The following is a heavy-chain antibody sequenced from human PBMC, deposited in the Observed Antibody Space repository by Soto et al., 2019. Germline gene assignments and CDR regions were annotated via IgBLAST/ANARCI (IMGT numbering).Heavy chain of an antibody. V-gene: IGHV3-53*01. J-gene: IGHJ4*02. Sequence: HPGGSLRLSCAASGFTVSSNYMSWVRQAPGKGLERVSVIYSGGSTYYADSVKGRFTISRDNSKNTLCLQMNSLRAEDTAVYYCASDCGDFWSDCSGNFDYWGQGTLVTVSS. CDR1: GFTVSSNY. CDR2: IYSGGST. D-gene: IGHD3-3*01. CDR3: ASDCGDFWSDCSGNFDY.